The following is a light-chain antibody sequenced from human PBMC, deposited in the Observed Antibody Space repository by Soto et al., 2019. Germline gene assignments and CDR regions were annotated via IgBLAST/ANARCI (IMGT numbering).Light chain of an antibody. V-gene: IGLV9-49*01. J-gene: IGLJ2*01. CDR1: SGYSNYK. CDR3: GADHGSGSNFVYLV. Sequence: QSVLTQPPSASASLGASVTLTCTLSSGYSNYKVDSYQQRPGKGPRFVMRVGTGGIVGSKGDGIPDRFSVLGSGLNRYLTIKNIQEEDESDYHCGADHGSGSNFVYLVFGGGTKLTVL. CDR2: VGTGGIVG.